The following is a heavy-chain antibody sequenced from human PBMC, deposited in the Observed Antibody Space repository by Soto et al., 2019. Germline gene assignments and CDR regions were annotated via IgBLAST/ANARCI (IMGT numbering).Heavy chain of an antibody. CDR3: AREPLSTTRTYYGMDV. D-gene: IGHD2-2*01. V-gene: IGHV3-30-3*01. J-gene: IGHJ6*02. CDR2: ISYDGSNK. CDR1: GFTFSNYA. Sequence: QVQLVESGGGVVQPGRSLRLSCAASGFTFSNYAMHWVRQAPGKGLEWVAVISYDGSNKYYADSMKGRFTISRDNSKNTLYLQMSSLRGEDTAVYYCAREPLSTTRTYYGMDVWGQGTTVTVSS.